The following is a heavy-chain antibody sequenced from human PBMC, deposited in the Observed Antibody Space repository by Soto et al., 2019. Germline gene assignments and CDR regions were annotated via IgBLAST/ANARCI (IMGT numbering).Heavy chain of an antibody. CDR3: ARGREYSSSYYFDY. Sequence: SETLSLTCTVSGGSISSYYWSWIRQPPGKGLEWIGYIYYSGSTNYNPSLKSRVTISVDTSKNQFSLKLSSVTAADTAVYYCARGREYSSSYYFDYWGQGPLVTVS. CDR1: GGSISSYY. J-gene: IGHJ4*02. V-gene: IGHV4-59*01. CDR2: IYYSGST. D-gene: IGHD6-6*01.